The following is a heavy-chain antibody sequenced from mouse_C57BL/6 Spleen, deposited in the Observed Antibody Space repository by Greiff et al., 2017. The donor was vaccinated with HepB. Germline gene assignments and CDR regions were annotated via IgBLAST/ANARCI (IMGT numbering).Heavy chain of an antibody. J-gene: IGHJ3*01. CDR1: GYTFTDYE. Sequence: VQLQQSGAELVRPGASVTLSCKASGYTFTDYEMHWVKQTPVHGLEWIGAIDPETGGTAYNQKFKGKAILTADKSSSTAYMELRILTSEDSAVYYCTSYYYGSSFAYWGQGTLVTVSA. D-gene: IGHD1-1*01. CDR2: IDPETGGT. V-gene: IGHV1-15*01. CDR3: TSYYYGSSFAY.